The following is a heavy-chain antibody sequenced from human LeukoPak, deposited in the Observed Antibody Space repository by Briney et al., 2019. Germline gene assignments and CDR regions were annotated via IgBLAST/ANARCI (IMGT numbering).Heavy chain of an antibody. Sequence: GGSLRLSCAASEFTFSGYWMNWVRQAPGKGLEYVSAISSNGDSTYYANFVKGRFIISRDNSKNTLYLQMGSLRPEDMAVYYCARDRPGDVWGEGTTVTVSS. CDR1: EFTFSGYW. CDR3: ARDRPGDV. CDR2: ISSNGDST. V-gene: IGHV3-64*01. J-gene: IGHJ6*04.